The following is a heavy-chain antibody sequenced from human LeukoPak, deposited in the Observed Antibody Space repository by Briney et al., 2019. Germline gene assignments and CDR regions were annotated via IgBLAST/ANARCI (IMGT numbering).Heavy chain of an antibody. Sequence: PSETLSLTCTVSGGSISSYYWSWIRQPPGKGLDWIGYIYYSGSTNYNPSLKSRVTISVDTSKNQFSLKLSSVTAADTAVYYCARVYDFWSGSSPSYYYGMDVWGQGTTVTVSS. D-gene: IGHD3-3*01. J-gene: IGHJ6*02. CDR1: GGSISSYY. CDR2: IYYSGST. CDR3: ARVYDFWSGSSPSYYYGMDV. V-gene: IGHV4-59*08.